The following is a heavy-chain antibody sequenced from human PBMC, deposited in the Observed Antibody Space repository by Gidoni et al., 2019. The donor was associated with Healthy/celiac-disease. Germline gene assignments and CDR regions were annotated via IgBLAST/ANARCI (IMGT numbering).Heavy chain of an antibody. D-gene: IGHD3-22*01. CDR3: ATLYYYDSSGYYSGYFDY. CDR2: INPNSGGT. J-gene: IGHJ4*02. Sequence: QVQLVQSGAEVKKPGASVKVSCKASGYTFTGYSMHWVRQAPGQGLEWMGWINPNSGGTNYAQKFQGRVTMTRDTSISTAYMELSRLRSDDTAVYYCATLYYYDSSGYYSGYFDYWGQGTLVTVSS. CDR1: GYTFTGYS. V-gene: IGHV1-2*02.